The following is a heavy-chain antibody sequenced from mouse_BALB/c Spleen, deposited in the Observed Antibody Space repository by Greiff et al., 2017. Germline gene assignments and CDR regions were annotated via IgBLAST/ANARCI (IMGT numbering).Heavy chain of an antibody. CDR2: ISNGGGST. V-gene: IGHV5-12-2*01. CDR1: GFTFSSYT. D-gene: IGHD2-4*01. CDR3: ARHGLRQSYAMDY. Sequence: EVKLVESGGGLVQPGGSLKLSCAASGFTFSSYTMSWVRQTPEKRLEWVAYISNGGGSTYYPDTVKGRFTISRDNAKNTLYLQMSSLKSEDTAMYYCARHGLRQSYAMDYWGQGTSVTVSS. J-gene: IGHJ4*01.